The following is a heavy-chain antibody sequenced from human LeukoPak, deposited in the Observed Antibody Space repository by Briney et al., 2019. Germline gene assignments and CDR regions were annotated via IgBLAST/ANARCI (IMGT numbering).Heavy chain of an antibody. D-gene: IGHD3-10*01. V-gene: IGHV3-30*18. CDR3: AKDRGSGSGSYYYYYGMDV. J-gene: IGHJ6*02. CDR1: GFTFSSYG. CDR2: ISYDGSNK. Sequence: GRSLRLSCAASGFTFSSYGMHWVRQAPGKGLEWVAVISYDGSNKYYADSVKGRFTISRDNSKNTLYLQMNSLRAEDTAVYYCAKDRGSGSGSYYYYYGMDVWGQGTMVTVSS.